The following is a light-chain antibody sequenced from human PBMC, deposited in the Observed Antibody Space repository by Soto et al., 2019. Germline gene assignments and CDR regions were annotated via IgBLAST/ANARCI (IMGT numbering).Light chain of an antibody. CDR1: QSVSSSY. CDR2: GAS. Sequence: EIVLTQSPGTLSLSPGERATLSCRASQSVSSSYLAWYQQKPGQAPRLLIYGASSRATGIPDRFSGSGSGTDFTLTISRLEPEDFAVYFCQRYGSSPRTLGQGTKVEIK. J-gene: IGKJ1*01. CDR3: QRYGSSPRT. V-gene: IGKV3-20*01.